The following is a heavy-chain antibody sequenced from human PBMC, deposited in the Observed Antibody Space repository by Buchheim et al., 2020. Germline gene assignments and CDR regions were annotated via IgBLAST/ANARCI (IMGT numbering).Heavy chain of an antibody. D-gene: IGHD3-16*01. J-gene: IGHJ6*02. V-gene: IGHV3-23*01. Sequence: EVQLLESGGGLVHPGGSLRLSCAASGFTFDNFAMSWVRQAPGKGLEWVSGISSSGTSTYYADSVKGRFSLSRDNSKTTLYLEMDSLRAEDSAVYYCAKDQMDNYYVGMDAWGQGTT. CDR3: AKDQMDNYYVGMDA. CDR1: GFTFDNFA. CDR2: ISSSGTST.